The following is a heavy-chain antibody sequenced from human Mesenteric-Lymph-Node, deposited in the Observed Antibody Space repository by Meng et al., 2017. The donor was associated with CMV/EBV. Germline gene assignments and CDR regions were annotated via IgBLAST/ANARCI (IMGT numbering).Heavy chain of an antibody. CDR3: GRERWGLGDY. CDR1: GFTFSSYA. V-gene: IGHV3-23*01. CDR2: ISGSGGST. J-gene: IGHJ4*02. D-gene: IGHD2-21*02. Sequence: GESLKISCAASGFTFSSYAMSWVRQAPGKGLEWVSAISGSGGSTYYADSVKGRFTISRDNARNTLYLQMNSLRVEDTAVYYCGRERWGLGDYWGQGTVVIVSS.